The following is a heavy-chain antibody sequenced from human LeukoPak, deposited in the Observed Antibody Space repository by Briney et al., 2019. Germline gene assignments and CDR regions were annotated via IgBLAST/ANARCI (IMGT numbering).Heavy chain of an antibody. CDR2: ISYDGSNK. CDR1: EFTFSNYA. Sequence: PGRSLRLSCAASEFTFSNYAMHWVRQAPGKGLEWVAVISYDGSNKYYADSVKGRFTISRDNSKNTLYLQMNSLRPEDTAVYYCARGQIITYFDFWGQGSLVTVSS. CDR3: ARGQIITYFDF. D-gene: IGHD3-10*01. V-gene: IGHV3-30*17. J-gene: IGHJ4*02.